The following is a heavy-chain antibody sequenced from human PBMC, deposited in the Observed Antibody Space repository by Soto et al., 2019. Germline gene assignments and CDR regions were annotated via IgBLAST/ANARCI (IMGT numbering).Heavy chain of an antibody. Sequence: SETLSLTCTVSGGSVSTYWWSWIRQPPGKGLEWIGYIYNTGSTNYNPSLKSRVTISLDASKNQFSLKLSSVTAADTAVYYCASGTLSTIAAPDSWGQGTLVTVSS. CDR1: GGSVSTYW. V-gene: IGHV4-59*02. J-gene: IGHJ4*02. D-gene: IGHD6-13*01. CDR2: IYNTGST. CDR3: ASGTLSTIAAPDS.